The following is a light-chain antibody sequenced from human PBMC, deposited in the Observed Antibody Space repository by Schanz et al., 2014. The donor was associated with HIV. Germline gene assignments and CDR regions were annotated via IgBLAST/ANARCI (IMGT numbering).Light chain of an antibody. CDR2: DVS. J-gene: IGLJ2*01. CDR1: SSDVGGYNY. V-gene: IGLV2-14*01. CDR3: SSSTSSSKV. Sequence: QSALTQPASVSGSPGQSITISCTGTSSDVGGYNYVSWYQQHPGKAPKLMIYDVSNRPSGVSNRFSGSKSGNTASLTISGLQAEDEADYYCSSSTSSSKVFGGGTKVTVL.